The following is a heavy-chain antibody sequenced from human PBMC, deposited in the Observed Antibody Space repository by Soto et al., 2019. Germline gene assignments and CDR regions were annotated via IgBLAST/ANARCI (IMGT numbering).Heavy chain of an antibody. D-gene: IGHD6-13*01. CDR2: INHSGST. V-gene: IGHV4-34*01. J-gene: IGHJ4*02. CDR3: ARGRSYSSSWYAFDY. Sequence: QVQLQQWGAGLLKPSETLSLTCAVYGGSFSGYYWSWIRQPPGKGLEWIGEINHSGSTNYNPSLKSRVTISVDTSKNPFSLKLSSVTAADTDVYYCARGRSYSSSWYAFDYWGQGTLVTVSS. CDR1: GGSFSGYY.